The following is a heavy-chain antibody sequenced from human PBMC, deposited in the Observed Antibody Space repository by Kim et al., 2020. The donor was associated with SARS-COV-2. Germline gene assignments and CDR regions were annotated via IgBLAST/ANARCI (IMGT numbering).Heavy chain of an antibody. CDR3: AKGVVVVPSSFDY. J-gene: IGHJ4*02. D-gene: IGHD3-22*01. V-gene: IGHV3-23*01. Sequence: YTDSVKGRCTITKDNAKNTLYLQRNSLGAEDTAVYYCAKGVVVVPSSFDYWGQGTLVTVSS.